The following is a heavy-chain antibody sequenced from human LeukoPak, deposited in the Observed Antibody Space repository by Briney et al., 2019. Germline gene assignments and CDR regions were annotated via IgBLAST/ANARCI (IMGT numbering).Heavy chain of an antibody. CDR2: ISESSCHT. D-gene: IGHD5-12*01. J-gene: IGHJ3*02. CDR3: AKDCESGHPGAFDI. CDR1: GFVFSGYS. V-gene: IGHV3-21*04. Sequence: GGSLRLSCAASGFVFSGYSINWVRQAPGKGLEWVSYISESSCHTYYVDSVKGRFTISRDNAKNSLYLQINSLRAEDTAVYYCAKDCESGHPGAFDIWGQGTMVTVSS.